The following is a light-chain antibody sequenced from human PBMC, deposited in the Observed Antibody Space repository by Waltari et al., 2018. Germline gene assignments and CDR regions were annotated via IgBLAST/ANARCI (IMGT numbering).Light chain of an antibody. CDR1: QSVSSY. V-gene: IGKV3-11*01. Sequence: EIVLTQSPATLSLSPGERATLSCRASQSVSSYLAWYQQKPGQPPRLLIYDASNRATGITARFSDSGSGTDFTLTISSLEPEDFAVYYCQQRSSWPLTFGGGTKVEIK. J-gene: IGKJ4*01. CDR3: QQRSSWPLT. CDR2: DAS.